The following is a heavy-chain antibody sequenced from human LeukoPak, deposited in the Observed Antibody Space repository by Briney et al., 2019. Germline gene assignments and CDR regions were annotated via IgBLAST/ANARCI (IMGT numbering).Heavy chain of an antibody. D-gene: IGHD7-27*01. Sequence: SETLSLTCTVSGGSISSYYWSWIRQPPGKGLEWIGYIYYSGSTNYNPSLKSRVTISVDTSKNQFSLKLSSVTAADTAVYYCARVMGRNWGSYYYYGMDVWGQGTTVTVSS. J-gene: IGHJ6*02. CDR3: ARVMGRNWGSYYYYGMDV. CDR2: IYYSGST. CDR1: GGSISSYY. V-gene: IGHV4-59*01.